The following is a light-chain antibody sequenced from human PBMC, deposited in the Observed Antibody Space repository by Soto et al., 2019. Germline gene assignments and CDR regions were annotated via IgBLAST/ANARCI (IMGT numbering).Light chain of an antibody. Sequence: VMTQSPATLSLSPGERATLACMASQSVTSTYLAWYQQKPGQAPRLLIYGISNRATGVPDRFSGIGSGTDFPLTISRLEPEDFALYYCHQYTEWPLTFGQVSKVEVK. CDR1: QSVTSTY. V-gene: IGKV3-20*01. J-gene: IGKJ1*01. CDR2: GIS. CDR3: HQYTEWPLT.